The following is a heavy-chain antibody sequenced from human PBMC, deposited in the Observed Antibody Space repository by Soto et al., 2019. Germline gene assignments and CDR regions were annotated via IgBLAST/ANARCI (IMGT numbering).Heavy chain of an antibody. CDR2: ISSSGDNT. Sequence: TGGSLRLSCAASGFTFSNYAMSWVRQAPGKGLEWVSTISSSGDNTYYADSVKGRLTISRDNSKNTLYLQMYSLRADDTAIYYCAKVPNWGYSYYFDYWGQGTQVTVSS. V-gene: IGHV3-23*01. J-gene: IGHJ4*02. CDR1: GFTFSNYA. D-gene: IGHD7-27*01. CDR3: AKVPNWGYSYYFDY.